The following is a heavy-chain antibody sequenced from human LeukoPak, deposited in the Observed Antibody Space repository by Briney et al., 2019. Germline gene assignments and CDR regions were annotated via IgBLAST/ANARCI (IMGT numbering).Heavy chain of an antibody. D-gene: IGHD1-26*01. CDR1: GYTFTSYY. J-gene: IGHJ5*02. V-gene: IGHV1-46*01. CDR3: ARDPPRGGSYFGGLDP. Sequence: ASVKVSCKASGYTFTSYYMHWVRQAPGQGLEWMGIINLSGGSTSYAQKFQGRVTMTRDTSTSTVYMELSSLRSEDTAVYYCARDPPRGGSYFGGLDPWGQGTLVTVSS. CDR2: INLSGGST.